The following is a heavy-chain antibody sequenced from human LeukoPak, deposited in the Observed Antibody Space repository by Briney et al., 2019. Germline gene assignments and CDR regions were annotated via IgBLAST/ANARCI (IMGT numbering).Heavy chain of an antibody. J-gene: IGHJ5*02. CDR2: INAGNGNT. D-gene: IGHD4-17*01. CDR3: ARETTVTTYNWFDP. V-gene: IGHV1-3*01. CDR1: GYTFTSYA. Sequence: ASVKVSCKASGYTFTSYAMHWVRRAPGQRLEWMGWINAGNGNTKYSQKFQGRVTITRDTSASTAYMELSSLRSEGTAVYYCARETTVTTYNWFDPWGQGTLVTVSS.